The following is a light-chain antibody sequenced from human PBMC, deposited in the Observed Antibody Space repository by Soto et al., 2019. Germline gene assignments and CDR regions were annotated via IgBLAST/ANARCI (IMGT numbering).Light chain of an antibody. V-gene: IGLV1-44*01. J-gene: IGLJ1*01. CDR1: NSNIGSNK. CDR2: TSN. Sequence: QSVLTQPPSASGTPGQRVTISCSGSNSNIGSNKVNWYQQLPGTAPKLLIYTSNQRPSGVPGRFSGSKSGTSASLAISGLQSEDEADYYCATWDHSLHGYVFGTGTKVTVL. CDR3: ATWDHSLHGYV.